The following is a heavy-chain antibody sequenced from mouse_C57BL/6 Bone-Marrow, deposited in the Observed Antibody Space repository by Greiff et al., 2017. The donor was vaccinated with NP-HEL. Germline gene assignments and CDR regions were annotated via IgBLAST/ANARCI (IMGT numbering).Heavy chain of an antibody. CDR2: IYPSDSET. CDR1: GYTFTSYW. J-gene: IGHJ1*03. V-gene: IGHV1-61*01. CDR3: AREEIIITTVVVHWYCDV. Sequence: QVQLQQPGAELVRPGSSVKLSCKASGYTFTSYWMDWVKQRPGQGLEWIGNIYPSDSETHYNQKFKDKATLTVDKSSSTAYMQLSSLTSEDSAVYYCAREEIIITTVVVHWYCDVWGTGTTVTVSS. D-gene: IGHD1-1*01.